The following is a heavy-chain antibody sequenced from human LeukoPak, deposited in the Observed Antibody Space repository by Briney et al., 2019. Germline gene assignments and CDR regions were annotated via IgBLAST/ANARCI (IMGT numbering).Heavy chain of an antibody. J-gene: IGHJ4*02. Sequence: GGSLRLSCAASGFTVSSNYMSWVRQAPGKGLEWVSVIYSGGSTYYADSVKGRFTISRDNSKNTLYLQMNSLRAEDTAVYYCARDPRNGYGDSVGFDYWGQGTLVTVSS. CDR2: IYSGGST. CDR1: GFTVSSNY. D-gene: IGHD4-17*01. V-gene: IGHV3-66*02. CDR3: ARDPRNGYGDSVGFDY.